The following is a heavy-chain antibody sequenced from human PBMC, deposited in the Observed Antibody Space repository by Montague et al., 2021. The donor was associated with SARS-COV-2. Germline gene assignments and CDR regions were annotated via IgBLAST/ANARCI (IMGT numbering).Heavy chain of an antibody. J-gene: IGHJ3*02. Sequence: LRLSCAASAFTFNNYWMSWLRQPPGKGLEWIGEINHSGSTNYNXSLKSRVTISVDTSKNQFSLKLSSVTAADTAVYYCAIPMVRGFSRAFDIWGQGTMVTVSS. CDR3: AIPMVRGFSRAFDI. V-gene: IGHV4-34*08. D-gene: IGHD3-10*01. CDR1: AFTFNNYW. CDR2: INHSGST.